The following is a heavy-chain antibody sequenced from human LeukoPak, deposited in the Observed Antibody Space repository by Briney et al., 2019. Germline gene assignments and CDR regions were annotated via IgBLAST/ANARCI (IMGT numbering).Heavy chain of an antibody. CDR1: GFTVSSNS. V-gene: IGHV3-53*01. J-gene: IGHJ4*02. CDR2: IYSDNT. D-gene: IGHD4/OR15-4a*01. Sequence: GGSLRLSCTVSGFTVSSNSMSWVRQAPGKGLEWVSFIYSDNTHYSDSVKGRFAISRDNSKNTLYLQMNSLRAEDTAVYYCARRAGAYSHPYDYWGQGTLLTVSS. CDR3: ARRAGAYSHPYDY.